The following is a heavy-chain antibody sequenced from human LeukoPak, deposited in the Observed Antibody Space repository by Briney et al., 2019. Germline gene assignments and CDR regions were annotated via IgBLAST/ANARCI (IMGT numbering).Heavy chain of an antibody. D-gene: IGHD6-6*01. CDR1: GGTFSSYA. J-gene: IGHJ4*02. CDR2: IIPIFGTA. CDR3: ARDDVGIAARPFDY. V-gene: IGHV1-69*05. Sequence: ASVKVSCKASGGTFSSYAISWVRQAPGQGLEWMGRIIPIFGTANYAQKFRGRVTITTDESTSTAYMELSSLRSEDTAVYYCARDDVGIAARPFDYWGQGTLVTVSS.